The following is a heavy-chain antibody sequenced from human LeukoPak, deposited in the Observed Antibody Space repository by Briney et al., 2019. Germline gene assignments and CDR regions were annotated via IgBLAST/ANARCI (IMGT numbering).Heavy chain of an antibody. CDR2: INSDGSST. Sequence: GGSLRLSCAASGFTFSNSWMHWVRQAPGRGLVWVSRINSDGSSTGYADSVKDRFTFSRDNAKNTLYLQMNSLRAEDTAVYYCAGARSYGDYVYWGQGTLVTVSS. J-gene: IGHJ4*02. CDR1: GFTFSNSW. D-gene: IGHD4-17*01. V-gene: IGHV3-74*01. CDR3: AGARSYGDYVY.